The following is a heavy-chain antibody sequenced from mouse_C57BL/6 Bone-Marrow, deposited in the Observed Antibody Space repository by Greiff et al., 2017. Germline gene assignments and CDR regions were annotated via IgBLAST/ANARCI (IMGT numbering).Heavy chain of an antibody. CDR1: GYTFTSYW. J-gene: IGHJ4*01. CDR2: IYPGSGST. CDR3: ARYSSGYPYARDY. D-gene: IGHD3-2*02. V-gene: IGHV1-55*01. Sequence: QVQLQQPGAELVKPGASVKMSCKASGYTFTSYWITWVKQRPGQGLEWIGDIYPGSGSTNYNEKFKSKATLTVDTSSSTAYMQLSSLTSEDSAVYYCARYSSGYPYARDYWGQGTSVTVSS.